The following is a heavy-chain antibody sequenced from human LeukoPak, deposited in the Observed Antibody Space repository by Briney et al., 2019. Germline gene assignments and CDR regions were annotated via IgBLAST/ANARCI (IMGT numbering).Heavy chain of an antibody. CDR1: GGSISSYY. CDR2: IYYSGST. D-gene: IGHD4-11*01. V-gene: IGHV4-59*12. CDR3: ARVRRPYSRFDP. J-gene: IGHJ5*02. Sequence: ASETLSLTCTVSGGSISSYYWSWIRQPPGKGLERIGYIYYSGSTNYNPSLKSRVTISVDTSKNQFSLKLSSVTAADTAVYYCARVRRPYSRFDPWGQGTLVTVSS.